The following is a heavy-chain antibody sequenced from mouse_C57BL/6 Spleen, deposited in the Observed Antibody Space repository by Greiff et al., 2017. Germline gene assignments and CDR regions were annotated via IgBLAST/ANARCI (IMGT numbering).Heavy chain of an antibody. CDR3: ARSLDLYAIDY. CDR1: GYTFTSYW. J-gene: IGHJ4*01. Sequence: QVQLQQSGAELAKPGASVKLSCKASGYTFTSYWMHWVKQRPGQGLEWIGYINPSSGYTKYNQKFKDKATLTASKSSSTAYMQLSSLTYEDAAIYYWARSLDLYAIDYWGQGTSVTVSS. V-gene: IGHV1-7*01. CDR2: INPSSGYT.